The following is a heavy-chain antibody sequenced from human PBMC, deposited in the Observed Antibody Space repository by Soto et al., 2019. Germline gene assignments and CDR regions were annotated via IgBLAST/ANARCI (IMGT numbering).Heavy chain of an antibody. CDR2: IWYDGSNK. D-gene: IGHD1-26*01. Sequence: QVQLVESGGGVVQPGRSLRLSCAASGFIFSTYGMHWVRQAPGKGLEWVAVIWYDGSNKYYADFVRGRFTISRDNSKNAVFLLLNRLRVDDTAVYYCASAVGPLDYWGQGTLVTVSS. V-gene: IGHV3-33*01. CDR3: ASAVGPLDY. CDR1: GFIFSTYG. J-gene: IGHJ4*02.